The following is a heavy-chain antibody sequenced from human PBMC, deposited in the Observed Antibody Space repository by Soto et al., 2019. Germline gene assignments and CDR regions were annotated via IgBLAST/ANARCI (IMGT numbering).Heavy chain of an antibody. CDR2: INPSGGST. V-gene: IGHV1-46*01. J-gene: IGHJ6*02. D-gene: IGHD2-2*01. Sequence: ASVKVSCKASGHTFTSYYMHWVRQAPGQGLEWMGIINPSGGSTSYAQKFQGRVTMTRDTSTSTVYMELSSLRSEDTAVYYCARDIVVVPAASSGGYYYYGMDVWGQGTTVTVSS. CDR1: GHTFTSYY. CDR3: ARDIVVVPAASSGGYYYYGMDV.